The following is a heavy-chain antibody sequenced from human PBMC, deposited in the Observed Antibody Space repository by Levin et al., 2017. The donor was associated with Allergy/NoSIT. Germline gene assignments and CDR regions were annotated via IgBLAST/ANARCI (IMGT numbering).Heavy chain of an antibody. D-gene: IGHD6-13*01. CDR2: IAYDGSNK. J-gene: IGHJ6*04. CDR3: AKPLGIGEAGWLETGLDV. CDR1: GFTFSSYG. Sequence: GGSLRLSCAASGFTFSSYGMHWVRQAPGKGLEWVAVIAYDGSNKYYADSVKGRFTISRDNSENTLHLEMNSLRVEDTAVYYCAKPLGIGEAGWLETGLDVWGKGTTVTVFS. V-gene: IGHV3-30*18.